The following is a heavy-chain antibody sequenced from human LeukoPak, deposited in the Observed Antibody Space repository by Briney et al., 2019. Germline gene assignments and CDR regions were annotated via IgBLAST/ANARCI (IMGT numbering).Heavy chain of an antibody. D-gene: IGHD6-6*01. CDR2: IYHSGTT. J-gene: IGHJ4*02. Sequence: SETLSLTCTVSGGSISDYYWSWIRQSPGKGLEWIGYIYHSGTTNYNPSLKSRVTISVDTSKNQFSLKLSSVTAADTAVYYCARQPGIAARPFDYWGQGTLVTVSS. V-gene: IGHV4-59*01. CDR1: GGSISDYY. CDR3: ARQPGIAARPFDY.